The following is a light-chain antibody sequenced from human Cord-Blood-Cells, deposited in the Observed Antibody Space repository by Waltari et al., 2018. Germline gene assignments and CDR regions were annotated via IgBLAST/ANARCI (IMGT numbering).Light chain of an antibody. Sequence: QSALTQPASVSGSPGQSITISCPGTSSDVGSYNLVSWYQQHPGKAPKLMLYEGSKRPSGVSNRFSGSKSGNTASLTISGLQAEDEADYYCCSYAGSSTYVFGTGTKVTVL. CDR3: CSYAGSSTYV. J-gene: IGLJ1*01. V-gene: IGLV2-23*01. CDR2: EGS. CDR1: SSDVGSYNL.